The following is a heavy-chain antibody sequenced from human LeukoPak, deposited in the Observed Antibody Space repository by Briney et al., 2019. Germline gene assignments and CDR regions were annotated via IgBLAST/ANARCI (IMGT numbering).Heavy chain of an antibody. V-gene: IGHV3-53*01. D-gene: IGHD4/OR15-4a*01. J-gene: IGHJ4*02. CDR1: GLIVSSNY. CDR2: IYSGGST. CDR3: ARTSADYGEVLFDY. Sequence: GGSLRLSCAASGLIVSSNYMSWVRQAPGKGLEWVSVIYSGGSTYYADSVKGRFTISRDNSKNTLYLQMNSLRAEDTAVYYCARTSADYGEVLFDYWGQGTLVTVSS.